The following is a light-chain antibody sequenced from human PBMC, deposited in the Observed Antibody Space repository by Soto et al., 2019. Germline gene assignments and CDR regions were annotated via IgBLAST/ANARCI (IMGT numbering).Light chain of an antibody. CDR1: QGISSF. V-gene: IGKV1-9*01. J-gene: IGKJ1*01. CDR3: QKLNAYPPWT. Sequence: GDSVTITFRATQGISSFLAWYQQKPGRAPKLLIFGASTLQSGVPSRFSGSGSGTDFTLTISSLQPEDFATYFCQKLNAYPPWTFGQGTKVDIK. CDR2: GAS.